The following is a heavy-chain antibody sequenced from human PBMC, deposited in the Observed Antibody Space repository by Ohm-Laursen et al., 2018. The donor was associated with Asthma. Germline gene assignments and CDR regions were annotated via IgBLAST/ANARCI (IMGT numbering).Heavy chain of an antibody. Sequence: SETLSLTCTVSGGSISSGGYYWSWIRQRPGKGLEWIGYIYYSGSTYYNPSLKSRVTISVDTSKNQFSLKLSSVTAADTAVYYCARDRYSNYYYYGMDVWGQGTTVTVSS. D-gene: IGHD4-11*01. CDR3: ARDRYSNYYYYGMDV. V-gene: IGHV4-31*03. CDR2: IYYSGST. J-gene: IGHJ6*02. CDR1: GGSISSGGYY.